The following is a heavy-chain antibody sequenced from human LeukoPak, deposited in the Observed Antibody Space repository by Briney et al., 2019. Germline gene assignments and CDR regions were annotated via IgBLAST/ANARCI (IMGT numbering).Heavy chain of an antibody. CDR2: ISSSSSYI. D-gene: IGHD3-10*01. CDR3: ARNLRYYYGSGSYSINWFDP. J-gene: IGHJ5*02. V-gene: IGHV3-11*06. Sequence: GGSLRLSCAASGFTFSDYYMSWIRQAPGKGLEWVSSISSSSSYIYYADSVKGRFTISRDNAKNSLYLQMNSLRAEDTAVYYCARNLRYYYGSGSYSINWFDPWGQGTLVTVSS. CDR1: GFTFSDYY.